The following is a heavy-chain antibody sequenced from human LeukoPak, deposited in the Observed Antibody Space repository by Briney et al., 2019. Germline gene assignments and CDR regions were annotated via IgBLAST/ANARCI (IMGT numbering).Heavy chain of an antibody. J-gene: IGHJ4*02. CDR1: GFTFSSYS. Sequence: GSLRLSCAASGFTFSSYSMNWVRQAPGKGLEWVANIKPDGSEKYYVDSVKGRFTISRDNANNSLSLQMSSLRAEDTAVYYCARDPTLFAATEDYWGQGTLVTVSS. V-gene: IGHV3-7*03. D-gene: IGHD2-15*01. CDR3: ARDPTLFAATEDY. CDR2: IKPDGSEK.